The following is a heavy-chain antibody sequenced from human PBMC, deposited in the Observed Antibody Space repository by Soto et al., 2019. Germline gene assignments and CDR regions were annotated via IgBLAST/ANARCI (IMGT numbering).Heavy chain of an antibody. D-gene: IGHD6-19*01. J-gene: IGHJ4*02. CDR1: GGSISGHY. CDR3: ARVGSSGWSPDY. CDR2: IFYTGST. V-gene: IGHV4-59*11. Sequence: XETLSLTCTVAGGSISGHYWIWIRQSPGKGLEWIGYIFYTGSTNYNPSLKSRVTLSVDTPKNQFSLRLSFVTAADTAVYYCARVGSSGWSPDYWGQGTLVTVSS.